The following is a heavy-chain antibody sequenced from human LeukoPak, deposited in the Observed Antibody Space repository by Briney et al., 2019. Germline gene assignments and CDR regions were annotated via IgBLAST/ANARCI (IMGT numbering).Heavy chain of an antibody. V-gene: IGHV4-59*01. J-gene: IGHJ4*02. D-gene: IGHD6-19*01. CDR3: AREGSIAVAGTV. CDR1: GGSISSYY. CDR2: IYYSGST. Sequence: SETLSLTCTVSGGSISSYYWSWIRQPPGKGLEWIGYIYYSGSTNYNPSLKSRVTISVDTSKNQFSLKLSSVTAADTAVYYCAREGSIAVAGTVWGQGTLVTVSS.